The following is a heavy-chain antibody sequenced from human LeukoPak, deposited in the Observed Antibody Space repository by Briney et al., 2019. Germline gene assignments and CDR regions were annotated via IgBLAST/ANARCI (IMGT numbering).Heavy chain of an antibody. V-gene: IGHV1-2*06. D-gene: IGHD4/OR15-4a*01. CDR3: AREVLVSPYYFDY. Sequence: ASVKVSCKASGYTFTGYYMHWVRQAPGQGLEWMGRINPNSGGTNYAQKFQGRVTMTRDTSISTAYMELSRLRSDDTAVYYCAREVLVSPYYFDYWGQRTLVTVSS. J-gene: IGHJ4*02. CDR2: INPNSGGT. CDR1: GYTFTGYY.